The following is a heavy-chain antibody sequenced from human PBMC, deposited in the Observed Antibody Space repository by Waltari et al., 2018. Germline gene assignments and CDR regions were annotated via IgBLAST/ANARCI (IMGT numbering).Heavy chain of an antibody. D-gene: IGHD5-12*01. J-gene: IGHJ4*02. CDR1: GGTFSSYA. CDR2: SIPIFGTA. CDR3: ARAPVEMATIWRSYFDY. Sequence: QVQLVQSGAEVKKPGSSVKVSCKASGGTFSSYAISWVRQAPGQGLEWMGRSIPIFGTANHAQKVKGRVTITADKSTSTAYMERSSLRAEDTAVYYCARAPVEMATIWRSYFDYWGQGTLVTVSS. V-gene: IGHV1-69*08.